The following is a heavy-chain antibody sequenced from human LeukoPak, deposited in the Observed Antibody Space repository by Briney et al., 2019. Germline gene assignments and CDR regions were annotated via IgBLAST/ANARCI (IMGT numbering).Heavy chain of an antibody. CDR2: ISSSSSYI. CDR1: GFTFSSYS. V-gene: IGHV3-21*01. CDR3: ARSTPYCSSTSCPDY. Sequence: GGSLRFSCAASGFTFSSYSMNWVRQAPGKGLEWVSSISSSSSYIYYADSMKGRFTISRDNAKNSLYLQMNSLRAEDTAVYYCARSTPYCSSTSCPDYWGQGTLVTVSS. D-gene: IGHD2-2*01. J-gene: IGHJ4*02.